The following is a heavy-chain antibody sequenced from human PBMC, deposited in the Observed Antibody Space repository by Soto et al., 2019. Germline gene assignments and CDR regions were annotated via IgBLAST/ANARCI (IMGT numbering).Heavy chain of an antibody. CDR3: ATAPRY. CDR1: GLTFSDAW. V-gene: IGHV3-15*07. Sequence: EVQLVESGGGLVQSGGSLRLSCAASGLTFSDAWMNWVRQAPGKGLEWVGRIKSKTDGGATDYAAPVKGRFTISRDDSKNTLYLQMYSLRIEDTGVYYCATAPRYWGQGSLVTVSS. J-gene: IGHJ4*02. CDR2: IKSKTDGGAT.